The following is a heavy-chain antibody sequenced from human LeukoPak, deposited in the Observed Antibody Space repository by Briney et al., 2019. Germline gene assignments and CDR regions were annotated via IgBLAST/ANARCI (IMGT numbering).Heavy chain of an antibody. Sequence: GGSLRLSCAASGFTFSSYWMHWVRQAPGKGLVWVSRINSDGSSTSYADSVKGRFTISRDNAKNTLFLQMNSLRAEDTAVYYCARRGTGHGMDVWGQGTTVIVSS. J-gene: IGHJ6*02. CDR1: GFTFSSYW. D-gene: IGHD1-1*01. CDR3: ARRGTGHGMDV. CDR2: INSDGSST. V-gene: IGHV3-74*01.